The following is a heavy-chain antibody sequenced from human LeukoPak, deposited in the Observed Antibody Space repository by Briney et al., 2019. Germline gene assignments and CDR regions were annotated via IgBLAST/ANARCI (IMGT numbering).Heavy chain of an antibody. D-gene: IGHD3-3*01. Sequence: NTSETLSLTCTVSGGSISSSSYYWGWIRQPPGKGLEWIGSIYYSGSTYYNPSLKSRVTISVDTSKNQFSLKLSSVTAADTAVYYCTTDPGGFPVNLEFHFDYWGQGTLVTVSS. V-gene: IGHV4-39*07. CDR3: TTDPGGFPVNLEFHFDY. J-gene: IGHJ4*02. CDR1: GGSISSSSYY. CDR2: IYYSGST.